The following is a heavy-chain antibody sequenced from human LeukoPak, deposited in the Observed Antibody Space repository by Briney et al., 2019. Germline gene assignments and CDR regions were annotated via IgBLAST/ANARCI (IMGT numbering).Heavy chain of an antibody. D-gene: IGHD3-22*01. CDR3: AKRDSSGSYYFDY. CDR2: IRYDGSNK. J-gene: IGHJ4*02. V-gene: IGHV3-30*02. Sequence: PGGSLRLSCAASGFTFSSYGMHWVRQAPGKGLEWVAFIRYDGSNKYYADSVKGRFTISRDNSKNTLYLQMNSLRAEDTAVFYCAKRDSSGSYYFDYWGQGTLVTVSS. CDR1: GFTFSSYG.